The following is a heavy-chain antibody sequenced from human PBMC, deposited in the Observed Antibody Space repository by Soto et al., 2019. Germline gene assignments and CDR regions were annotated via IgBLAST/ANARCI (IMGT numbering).Heavy chain of an antibody. CDR1: GGSISSSSYY. D-gene: IGHD5-12*01. CDR3: ARQRGYSGYDQWYFDL. Sequence: QLQLQESGPGLVKPSETLSLTCTVSGGSISSSSYYWGWIRQPPGKGLEWIGSIYYSGSTYYNPSLKSRVTISVDTSKTQFSLKLSSVTAADTAVYYCARQRGYSGYDQWYFDLWGRGTLVTVSS. J-gene: IGHJ2*01. V-gene: IGHV4-39*01. CDR2: IYYSGST.